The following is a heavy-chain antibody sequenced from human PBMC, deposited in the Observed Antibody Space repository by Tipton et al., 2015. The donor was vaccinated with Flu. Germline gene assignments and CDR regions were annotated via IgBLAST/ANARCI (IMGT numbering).Heavy chain of an antibody. CDR2: IYYSGST. J-gene: IGHJ4*02. D-gene: IGHD2-2*01. CDR1: GVSISSYY. CDR3: ARGDCSSTSCLDY. V-gene: IGHV4-59*01. Sequence: TLSLTCTVSGVSISSYYWSWIRQPPGKGLEWIGYIYYSGSTNYNPSLKSRVTISVDTSKNQFSLKLSSVTAADTALYYCARGDCSSTSCLDYWGQGTLVTVSS.